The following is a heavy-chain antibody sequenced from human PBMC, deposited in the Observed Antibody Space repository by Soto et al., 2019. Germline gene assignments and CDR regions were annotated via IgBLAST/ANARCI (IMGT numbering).Heavy chain of an antibody. V-gene: IGHV3-11*01. J-gene: IGHJ4*02. CDR1: GFTFSDYY. Sequence: QELLVESGGGLVKPGGSLRLSCAASGFTFSDYYMSWIRQAPGKGLEWISYIGSSGATYYADSVKGRFAISRDNAKNSMYLQMNSLRAEDTAVYYCARDVYDILTGRLSDSWSQGALVTVSS. D-gene: IGHD3-9*01. CDR2: IGSSGAT. CDR3: ARDVYDILTGRLSDS.